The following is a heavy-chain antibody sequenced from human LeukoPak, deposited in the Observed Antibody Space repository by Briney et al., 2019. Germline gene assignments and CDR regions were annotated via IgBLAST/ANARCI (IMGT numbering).Heavy chain of an antibody. CDR3: AKDHSMGAIH. CDR2: IRYDGKIK. D-gene: IGHD1-26*01. V-gene: IGHV3-30*02. CDR1: GFTFSSYG. Sequence: GGSLRLSCAASGFTFSSYGMHWLRQAPGKGLYWVAFIRYDGKIKYYADTVKGRFTISRDNSKNTLYLQMSSLRAEDTAVYYCAKDHSMGAIHWGQGTLVTVSS. J-gene: IGHJ4*02.